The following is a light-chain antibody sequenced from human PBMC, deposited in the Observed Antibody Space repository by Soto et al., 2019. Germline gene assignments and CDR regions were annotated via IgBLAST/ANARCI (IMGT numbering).Light chain of an antibody. Sequence: DIQMTLFPSTLSASVGDRVTITCRASQRIKSWFAWYQQKPGKAPKLLIYDASSLQGGIPPRFSGSGSGTEFTLSISSLQPDDFAIYYCQQYNSYSRTFGQGTKVEIK. V-gene: IGKV1-5*01. J-gene: IGKJ1*01. CDR1: QRIKSW. CDR3: QQYNSYSRT. CDR2: DAS.